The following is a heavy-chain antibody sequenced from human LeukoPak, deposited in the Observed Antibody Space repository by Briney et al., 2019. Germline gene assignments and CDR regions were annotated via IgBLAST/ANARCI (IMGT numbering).Heavy chain of an antibody. CDR2: ISYDGSNK. V-gene: IGHV3-30*18. D-gene: IGHD6-13*01. J-gene: IGHJ3*02. CDR3: AKVTAAANGDAFDI. Sequence: GGSLRLSCAASGFTFSSYGMHWVRQAPGKGLEWVAVISYDGSNKYYADSVKGRFTISRDNSKNTLYLQMNSLRAEDTAVYYCAKVTAAANGDAFDIWGQGTMVTVSS. CDR1: GFTFSSYG.